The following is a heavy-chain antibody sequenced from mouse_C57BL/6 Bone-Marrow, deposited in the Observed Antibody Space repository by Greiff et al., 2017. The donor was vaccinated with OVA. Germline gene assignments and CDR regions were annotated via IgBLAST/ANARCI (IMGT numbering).Heavy chain of an antibody. CDR2: IDPSDSYT. CDR3: AAGNFDD. Sequence: QVQLQQPGAELVKPGASVKMSCKASGYTFTSYWMHWVKQRPGQGLEWIGVIDPSDSYTNYNQKFKGKATLTVDTSSSTAYMQLSSLTSEDSAVYYCAAGNFDDWGQGTTLTVSS. CDR1: GYTFTSYW. V-gene: IGHV1-59*01. J-gene: IGHJ2*01. D-gene: IGHD4-1*01.